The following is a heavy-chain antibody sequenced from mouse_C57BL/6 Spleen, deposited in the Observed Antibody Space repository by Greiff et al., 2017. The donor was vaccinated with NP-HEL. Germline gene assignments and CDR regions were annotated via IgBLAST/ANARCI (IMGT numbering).Heavy chain of an antibody. Sequence: EVQRVESGPGLVKPSQSLSLTCSVTGYSITSGYYWNWIRQFPGNKLEWMGYISYDGSNNYNPSLKNRISITRDTSKNQFFLKLNSVTTEDTATYYCARESGRSFDYWGQGTTLTVSS. V-gene: IGHV3-6*01. J-gene: IGHJ2*01. CDR2: ISYDGSN. CDR1: GYSITSGYY. CDR3: ARESGRSFDY. D-gene: IGHD1-3*01.